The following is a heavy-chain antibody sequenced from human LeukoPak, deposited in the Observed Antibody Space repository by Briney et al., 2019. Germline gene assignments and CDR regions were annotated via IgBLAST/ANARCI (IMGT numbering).Heavy chain of an antibody. CDR3: AKAGGGDYNWYFDL. Sequence: GGSLRLSCAASGFTFSSYGMHWVRQAPGKGLEWVAFIRYDGSNKYYADSVKGRLTISRDNSKNTLYLQMNSLRAEDTAVYYCAKAGGGDYNWYFDLWGRGTLVTVSS. V-gene: IGHV3-30*02. CDR1: GFTFSSYG. D-gene: IGHD3-16*01. J-gene: IGHJ2*01. CDR2: IRYDGSNK.